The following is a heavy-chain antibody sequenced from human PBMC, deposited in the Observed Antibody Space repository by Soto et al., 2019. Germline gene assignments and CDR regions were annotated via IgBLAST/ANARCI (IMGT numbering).Heavy chain of an antibody. CDR1: GGTFSSYA. J-gene: IGHJ6*02. D-gene: IGHD6-19*01. Sequence: QVQLVQSGAEVKKPGSSVKVSCKASGGTFSSYAISWVRQAPGQGLEWMGGIIPIFGTANYAQKFQGRVTITADKSTSTAYMELSSLRSEDTAVYYCARERAPLAGWSARADYYYGMDVWGQGTTVTVSS. CDR3: ARERAPLAGWSARADYYYGMDV. CDR2: IIPIFGTA. V-gene: IGHV1-69*06.